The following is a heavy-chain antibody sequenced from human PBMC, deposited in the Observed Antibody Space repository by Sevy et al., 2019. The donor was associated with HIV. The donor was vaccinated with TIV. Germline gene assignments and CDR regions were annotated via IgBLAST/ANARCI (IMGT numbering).Heavy chain of an antibody. Sequence: SGPTLVKPTQTLTLTCTFSGYSLSTSGVGVGWIRQPPGKALEWLALIYWDDDKRYSPSLKSRLTITKDTSKNQVVLTMNKMDPVDTAAYYCARSYCRNTSCYLYFDYWGQGTLVTVSS. V-gene: IGHV2-5*02. CDR3: ARSYCRNTSCYLYFDY. CDR2: IYWDDDK. J-gene: IGHJ4*02. CDR1: GYSLSTSGVG. D-gene: IGHD2-2*01.